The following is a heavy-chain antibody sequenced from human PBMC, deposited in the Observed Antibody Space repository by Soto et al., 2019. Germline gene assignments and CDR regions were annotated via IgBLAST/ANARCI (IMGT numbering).Heavy chain of an antibody. CDR1: EFTFKSYG. CDR2: MSYDGNKK. Sequence: QVQLVESGGGVVQAGRSPRLSCVASEFTFKSYGVHWVRQAPGKGLAWVAVMSYDGNKKHYADSVRGRFTISRDNSKNTLYLQMNSLRTEDTAVYYCAKDSYRGDIVLTPAPYGNDYWGQGTLVTVSS. CDR3: AKDSYRGDIVLTPAPYGNDY. D-gene: IGHD2-2*01. J-gene: IGHJ4*02. V-gene: IGHV3-30*18.